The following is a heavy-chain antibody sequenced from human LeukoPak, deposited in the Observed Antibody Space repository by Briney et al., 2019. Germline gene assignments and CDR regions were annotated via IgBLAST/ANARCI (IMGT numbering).Heavy chain of an antibody. CDR1: GFTFSSYS. CDR3: AKQVAAAGTLDY. CDR2: ISSSSSYI. V-gene: IGHV3-21*04. Sequence: GGSLRLSCAASGFTFSSYSINWVRQAPGKGLEWVSSISSSSSYIYYADSVKGRFTISRDNSKNTLYLQMNSLRAEDTAVYYCAKQVAAAGTLDYWGQGTLVTVSS. D-gene: IGHD6-13*01. J-gene: IGHJ4*02.